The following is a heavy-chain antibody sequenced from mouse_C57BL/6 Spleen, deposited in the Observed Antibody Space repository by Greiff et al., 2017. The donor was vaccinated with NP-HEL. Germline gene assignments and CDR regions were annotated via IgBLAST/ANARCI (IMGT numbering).Heavy chain of an antibody. J-gene: IGHJ3*01. CDR1: GFTFSSYA. CDR2: ISSGGDYI. CDR3: TRDGGGYYQAWFAY. D-gene: IGHD3-1*01. V-gene: IGHV5-9-1*02. Sequence: EVKLMESGEGLVKPGGSLKLSCAASGFTFSSYAMSWVRQTPEKRLEWVAYISSGGDYIYYADTVKGRFTISRDNARNTLYLQMSSLKSEDTAMYYCTRDGGGYYQAWFAYWGQGTLVTVSA.